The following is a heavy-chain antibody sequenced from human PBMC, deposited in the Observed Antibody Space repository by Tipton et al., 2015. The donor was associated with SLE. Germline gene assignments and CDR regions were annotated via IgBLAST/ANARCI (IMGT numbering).Heavy chain of an antibody. CDR3: AREFLNPVTTVHYYFDL. Sequence: TLSLTCTVSGDSIRSHYWSWIRQPPGKGPEWIGYVFYSGSPNYNPSLKSRVTRSVDTSKNHFSLKLISVTAADTAVYYCAREFLNPVTTVHYYFDLWGRGTLVTVSS. CDR2: VFYSGSP. J-gene: IGHJ2*01. CDR1: GDSIRSHY. D-gene: IGHD4-11*01. V-gene: IGHV4-59*11.